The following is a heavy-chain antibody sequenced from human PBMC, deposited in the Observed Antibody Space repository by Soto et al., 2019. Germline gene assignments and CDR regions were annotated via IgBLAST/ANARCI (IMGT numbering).Heavy chain of an antibody. V-gene: IGHV3-30-3*01. D-gene: IGHD3-22*01. Sequence: QVQLVESGGGVVQPGRSLRLSCAASGFTFSSYAMHWVRQAPGKGLEWVAVISYDGSNKYYADSVKGRFTISRDNSKNTLYLQMNSLRAEDTAVYYCARDYYDSSGYFSLDYWGQGTPVTVSS. CDR2: ISYDGSNK. J-gene: IGHJ4*02. CDR3: ARDYYDSSGYFSLDY. CDR1: GFTFSSYA.